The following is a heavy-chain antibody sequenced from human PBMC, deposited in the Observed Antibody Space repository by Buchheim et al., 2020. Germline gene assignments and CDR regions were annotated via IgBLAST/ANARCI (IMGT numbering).Heavy chain of an antibody. CDR3: AGVLSNGHSYDFDS. J-gene: IGHJ5*01. CDR2: IVPILGIA. D-gene: IGHD4-11*01. CDR1: GGTSINQF. Sequence: QAQLVQSGAAVKKPGSSVKVSCKASGGTSINQFITWVRQAPGQGFEWVGRIVPILGIANYAEKFRDRVTITADKSTNVVHMGIRSLGFEDTAVYFCAGVLSNGHSYDFDSWGQG. V-gene: IGHV1-69*02.